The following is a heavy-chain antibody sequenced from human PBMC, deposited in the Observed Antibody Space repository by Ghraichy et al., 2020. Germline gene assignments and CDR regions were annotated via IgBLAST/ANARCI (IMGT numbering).Heavy chain of an antibody. CDR3: ARHEGWFGATRRANWFDP. CDR1: GGSISSSSYY. J-gene: IGHJ5*02. CDR2: IYYSGST. V-gene: IGHV4-39*01. D-gene: IGHD3-10*01. Sequence: SETLSLTCTVSGGSISSSSYYWGWIRQPPGKGLEWIGSIYYSGSTYYNPSLKSRVTISVDTSKNQFSLKLSSVTAADTAVYYCARHEGWFGATRRANWFDPWGQGTLVTVSS.